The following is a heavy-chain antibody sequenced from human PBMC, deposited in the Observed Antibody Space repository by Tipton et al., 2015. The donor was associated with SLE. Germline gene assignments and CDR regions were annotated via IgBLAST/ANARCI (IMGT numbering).Heavy chain of an antibody. CDR1: GGSISSHY. V-gene: IGHV4-4*09. J-gene: IGHJ6*02. Sequence: TLSLTCTVSGGSISSHYWSWIRQPAGKGLEWIGYIYTSGSTNYNPSLKSRVTISVDTSKNQFSLKLSSVTAADTAVYYCARGHTAMVGSLYYYGMDVWGQGTTVTVSS. CDR2: IYTSGST. CDR3: ARGHTAMVGSLYYYGMDV. D-gene: IGHD5-18*01.